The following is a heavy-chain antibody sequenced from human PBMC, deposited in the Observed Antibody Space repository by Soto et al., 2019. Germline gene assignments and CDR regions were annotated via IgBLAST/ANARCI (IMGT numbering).Heavy chain of an antibody. Sequence: GASVKVSCKASGYTFTSYAMHWVRQAPGQRLEWMGWINAGNGNTKYSQKFQGRVTITRDTSASTAYMELSSLRSEDTAVYYCARDAPWFGELLSGWFDPWGQGTLVTVSS. V-gene: IGHV1-3*01. CDR1: GYTFTSYA. J-gene: IGHJ5*02. CDR2: INAGNGNT. CDR3: ARDAPWFGELLSGWFDP. D-gene: IGHD3-10*01.